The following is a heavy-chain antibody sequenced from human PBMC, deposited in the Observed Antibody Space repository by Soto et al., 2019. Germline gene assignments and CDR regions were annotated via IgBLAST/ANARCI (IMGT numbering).Heavy chain of an antibody. CDR2: ISKDGSVQ. Sequence: QVQLVESGGRVVQPGRSLRLSCAASGFIFNRYAIHWVRQTPGTGLEWVAVISKDGSVQYYAASVRGRFIISRDKSKDTVYLEMHSLRAEDTAVFYCARSRSGAVPDSFGYWGQGTLVTVSS. D-gene: IGHD3-3*01. CDR3: ARSRSGAVPDSFGY. V-gene: IGHV3-30-3*01. CDR1: GFIFNRYA. J-gene: IGHJ4*02.